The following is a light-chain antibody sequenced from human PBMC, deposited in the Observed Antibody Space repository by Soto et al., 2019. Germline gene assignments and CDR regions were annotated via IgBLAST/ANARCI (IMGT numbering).Light chain of an antibody. J-gene: IGKJ3*01. V-gene: IGKV1-5*01. CDR1: QSISSW. CDR2: DAS. CDR3: QQYNSYRFT. Sequence: DIQMTQSPSTLSASVGDRVTITCRASQSISSWLAWYQQKPGKAPKLLIYDASSLESGGPSRFSGSGSGTEFTLTISSLQPDDFATYYCQQYNSYRFTFGPGTKVDIK.